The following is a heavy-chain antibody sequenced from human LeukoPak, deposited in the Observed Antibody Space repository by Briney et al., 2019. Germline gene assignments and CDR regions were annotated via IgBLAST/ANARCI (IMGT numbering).Heavy chain of an antibody. CDR2: ISWNSGRI. CDR1: GFTFDDYA. V-gene: IGHV3-9*01. J-gene: IGHJ4*02. Sequence: GRSLRLSCAASGFTFDDYAMHCVRQAPGKGLEWVSGISWNSGRIGYADSVKGRFTLSRDNAKNSLYLQMNSLRAEDTASYYCAKDKDPAIDGPVDYWGQGTLVTVSS. D-gene: IGHD5-18*01. CDR3: AKDKDPAIDGPVDY.